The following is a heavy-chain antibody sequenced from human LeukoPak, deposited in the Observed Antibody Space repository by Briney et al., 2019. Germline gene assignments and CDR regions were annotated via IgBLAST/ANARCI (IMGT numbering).Heavy chain of an antibody. V-gene: IGHV1-18*01. CDR3: AREISLVAYYYYGMDV. Sequence: ASVKVSCKASGYTLTTYGITWVRQAPGQGLEWMGWISGYNGNTNYAQRFQGRVTMTTDTSTNTAYLEVRNLRSDDTAVYYCAREISLVAYYYYGMDVWGQGTTVTVSS. J-gene: IGHJ6*02. CDR2: ISGYNGNT. D-gene: IGHD2-15*01. CDR1: GYTLTTYG.